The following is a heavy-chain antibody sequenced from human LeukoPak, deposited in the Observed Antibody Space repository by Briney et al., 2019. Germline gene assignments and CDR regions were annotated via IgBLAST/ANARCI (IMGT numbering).Heavy chain of an antibody. J-gene: IGHJ3*02. D-gene: IGHD3-22*01. CDR3: ARVRSPYYYDSSGYPGAFDI. CDR1: GGSISSSSYY. V-gene: IGHV4-39*07. CDR2: IYYSGST. Sequence: PSETLSLTFTVSGGSISSSSYYWGWIRQPPGKGLEWIGSIYYSGSTYYNPSLKSRVTISVDTSKNQFSLKLSSVTAADTAVYYCARVRSPYYYDSSGYPGAFDIWGQGTMVTVSS.